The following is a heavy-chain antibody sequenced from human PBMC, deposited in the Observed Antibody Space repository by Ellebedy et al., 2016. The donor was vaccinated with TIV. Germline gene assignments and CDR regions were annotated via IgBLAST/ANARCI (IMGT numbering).Heavy chain of an antibody. CDR2: IYTSGST. D-gene: IGHD2-2*01. V-gene: IGHV4-4*07. Sequence: SETLSLXXTVSGGSISSYYWSWIRQPAGKGLEWIGRIYTSGSTNYNPSLKSRVTMSVDTSKNQFSLKLSSVTAADTAVYYCARDGWKDIVVVPAAMRSQYYYYYMDVWGKGTTVTVSS. J-gene: IGHJ6*03. CDR3: ARDGWKDIVVVPAAMRSQYYYYYMDV. CDR1: GGSISSYY.